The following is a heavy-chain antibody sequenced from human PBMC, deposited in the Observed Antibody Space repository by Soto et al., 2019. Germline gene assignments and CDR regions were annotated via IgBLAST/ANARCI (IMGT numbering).Heavy chain of an antibody. J-gene: IGHJ4*02. Sequence: EVQLVESGGGLVQPGGSLRLSCSVSGLTFSVHWMSWVRQAPGKGLEWVARIKEDGSEKQYVDSVKGRFTISRDNAESSLYLQMNYVRDEDTAVYYCMTDFQAFWGQGTLVTVSS. CDR1: GLTFSVHW. CDR2: IKEDGSEK. V-gene: IGHV3-7*01. CDR3: MTDFQAF.